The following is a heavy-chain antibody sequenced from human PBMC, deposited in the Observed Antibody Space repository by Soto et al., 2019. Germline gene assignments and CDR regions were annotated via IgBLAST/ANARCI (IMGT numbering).Heavy chain of an antibody. D-gene: IGHD1-26*01. J-gene: IGHJ6*02. CDR3: ARAIVGATTAYYYYYGMDV. Sequence: SQTLSLTCAISGDSVSSNSAAWNWIRQSPSRGLEWLGRTYYRSKWYNDYAVSVKSRITINPDTSKNQFSLQLNSVTPEDTAVYYRARAIVGATTAYYYYYGMDVWGQGTTVTVSS. V-gene: IGHV6-1*01. CDR2: TYYRSKWYN. CDR1: GDSVSSNSAA.